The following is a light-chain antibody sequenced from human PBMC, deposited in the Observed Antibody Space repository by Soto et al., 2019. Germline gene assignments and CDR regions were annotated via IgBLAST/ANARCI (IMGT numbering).Light chain of an antibody. CDR1: QSVGSY. CDR3: QHRARWPLT. V-gene: IGKV3-11*01. Sequence: EIVLTQSPATLSLSPGERATLSCRASQSVGSYLAWYQQKPGQPPRLLIYDASSRATGIPARFSGSGSGTDFTLTISSLEPEDFAVYYCQHRARWPLTFGGGTKVEIK. J-gene: IGKJ4*01. CDR2: DAS.